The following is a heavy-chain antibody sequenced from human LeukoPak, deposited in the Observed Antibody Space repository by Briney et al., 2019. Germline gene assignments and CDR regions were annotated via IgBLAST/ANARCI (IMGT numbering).Heavy chain of an antibody. D-gene: IGHD2-2*01. J-gene: IGHJ4*02. Sequence: ASVKVSCKASGYTFTGYHMPWVRQAPGQGLEWMGRINPNSGDTNYAQKFQGRVAMTRDTSISTAFMELTRLRSDGTAVYYCARVYCSSTSCLFDYWGQGTLVTVSS. CDR2: INPNSGDT. CDR1: GYTFTGYH. CDR3: ARVYCSSTSCLFDY. V-gene: IGHV1-2*06.